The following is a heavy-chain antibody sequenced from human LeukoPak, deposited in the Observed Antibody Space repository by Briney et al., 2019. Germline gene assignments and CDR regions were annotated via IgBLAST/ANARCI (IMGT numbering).Heavy chain of an antibody. V-gene: IGHV1-8*01. CDR2: MNPNSGNT. CDR1: GYTFTTYD. J-gene: IGHJ5*02. D-gene: IGHD3-10*01. CDR3: AGEFGELLNWFDP. Sequence: ASVKVSCKASGYTFTTYDINWVRQATGQGLEWMGWMNPNSGNTGYAQKFQGRVTMTRNTSISTAYMELSSLRSEDTAVYYCAGEFGELLNWFDPWGQGTLVTVSS.